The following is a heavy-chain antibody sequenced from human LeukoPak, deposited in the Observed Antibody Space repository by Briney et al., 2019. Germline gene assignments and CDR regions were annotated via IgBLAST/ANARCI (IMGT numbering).Heavy chain of an antibody. Sequence: EGSLRLSCAASGFTFSDYYMSWIRQAPGKGLEWVSYISSSGSTIYYADSVKGRFTISRDNAKNSLYLQMNSLRAEDTAVYYCARDVSLDDILTGYYDDAFDIWGQGTMVTVSS. V-gene: IGHV3-11*01. J-gene: IGHJ3*02. CDR2: ISSSGSTI. CDR3: ARDVSLDDILTGYYDDAFDI. D-gene: IGHD3-9*01. CDR1: GFTFSDYY.